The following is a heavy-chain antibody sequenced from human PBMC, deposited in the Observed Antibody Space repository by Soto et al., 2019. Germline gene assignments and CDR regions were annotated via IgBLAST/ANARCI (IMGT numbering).Heavy chain of an antibody. V-gene: IGHV3-23*01. J-gene: IGHJ4*02. CDR3: AKEVVPDY. CDR2: ISGSGAGT. Sequence: EVQLLESGGGLVHPGGSLRLSCAASGFTFYNYAMSWFRQAPGKGLEWVSAISGSGAGTYYADSVEGRFTISRDNSKNTLYLQMSSLRAEDTAVYYCAKEVVPDYWGQGALVTVSS. CDR1: GFTFYNYA.